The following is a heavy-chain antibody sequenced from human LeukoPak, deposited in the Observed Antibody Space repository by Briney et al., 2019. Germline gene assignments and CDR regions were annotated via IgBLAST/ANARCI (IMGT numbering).Heavy chain of an antibody. V-gene: IGHV3-23*01. J-gene: IGHJ3*02. CDR1: GFTFSSYA. CDR2: ISGSGGST. D-gene: IGHD2-2*01. Sequence: GGSLRLSCAASGFTFSSYAMSWVRQAPGKGLEWVSAISGSGGSTYYADSVKGRFTISRDNSKNTLYLQMNSLRAEDTAVYYCANLGPRVVPAAMPAFDIWGQGTMVTVSS. CDR3: ANLGPRVVPAAMPAFDI.